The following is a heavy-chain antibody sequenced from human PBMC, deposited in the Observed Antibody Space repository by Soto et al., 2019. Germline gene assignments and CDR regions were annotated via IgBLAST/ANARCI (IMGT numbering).Heavy chain of an antibody. Sequence: PSETLSLTCAVYGGSFSGYYWSWIRQPPGKGLEWIGEINHSGSTNYNPSLKSRVTISVDTSKNQFSLKLSSVTAADTAVYYCAGVPRVGDYPNWFDPWGQGTLVTVSS. V-gene: IGHV4-34*01. CDR2: INHSGST. J-gene: IGHJ5*02. CDR1: GGSFSGYY. D-gene: IGHD4-17*01. CDR3: AGVPRVGDYPNWFDP.